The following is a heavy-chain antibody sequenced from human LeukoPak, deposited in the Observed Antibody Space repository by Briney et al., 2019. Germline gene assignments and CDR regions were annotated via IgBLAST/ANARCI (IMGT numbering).Heavy chain of an antibody. J-gene: IGHJ5*02. CDR3: ARVLLGSWDWFDP. CDR2: INPDGSTT. Sequence: GGSLRLSCAASKFTFSSYWMHWVRQAPGKGLVWVSRINPDGSTTNYADSVKGRFTISRDNAKNTVYLQMNSLRAEDTAVYYCARVLLGSWDWFDPRGQGTLVTVSS. CDR1: KFTFSSYW. V-gene: IGHV3-74*01. D-gene: IGHD3-10*01.